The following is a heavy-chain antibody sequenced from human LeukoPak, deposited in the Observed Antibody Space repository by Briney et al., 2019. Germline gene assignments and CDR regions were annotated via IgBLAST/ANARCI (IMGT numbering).Heavy chain of an antibody. CDR2: IDSSGGYM. J-gene: IGHJ4*02. Sequence: GGSLRLSCAASGFTFSSYWMSWVRQAPGKGLEWVSSIDSSGGYMFYADSVKGRFIISRDNAKDSLYLQMNSLRVEDTAVYYCLRGDRRDYWGQGTLVTVSS. CDR3: LRGDRRDY. CDR1: GFTFSSYW. V-gene: IGHV3-21*06.